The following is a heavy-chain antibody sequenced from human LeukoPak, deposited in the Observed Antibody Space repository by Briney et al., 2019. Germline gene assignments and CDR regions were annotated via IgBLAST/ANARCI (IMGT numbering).Heavy chain of an antibody. D-gene: IGHD6-13*01. CDR2: INHSGST. V-gene: IGHV4-39*07. CDR3: ARGGYSSSWYRA. Sequence: SETLSLTCTVSGGSISSGGYYWSWIRQPPGKGPEWIGEINHSGSTNYNPSLNSRVTISVDTSKNQFSLKLSSVTAADTAVYYCARGGYSSSWYRAWGQGTLVTVSS. CDR1: GGSISSGGYY. J-gene: IGHJ5*02.